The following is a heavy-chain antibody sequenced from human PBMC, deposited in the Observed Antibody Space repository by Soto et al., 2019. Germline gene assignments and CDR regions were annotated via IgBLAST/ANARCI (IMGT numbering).Heavy chain of an antibody. CDR3: ARVVVGDAFDI. V-gene: IGHV4-30-4*01. J-gene: IGHJ3*02. CDR2: IYYSGST. D-gene: IGHD2-15*01. CDR1: GGSISSGDYY. Sequence: QVQLQESGPGLVKPSQTLSLTCTVSGGSISSGDYYWSWIRQPPGKGLEWIGYIYYSGSTYYNPSRTSRVNISVDTSKNQFSLKLSSVTAADTAVYYCARVVVGDAFDIWGQGTMVTVSS.